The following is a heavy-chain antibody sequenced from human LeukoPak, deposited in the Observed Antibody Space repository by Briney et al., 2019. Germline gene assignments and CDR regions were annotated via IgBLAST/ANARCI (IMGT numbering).Heavy chain of an antibody. D-gene: IGHD1/OR15-1a*01. J-gene: IGHJ4*02. Sequence: SETLSLTCTVSGYSISSGYYWDWIRQPPGKGLEWIGAIYHSGSTYYNPSLRSRVTISVDTSKNQFSLKLTSLTAADTAVYYFATNPPPETSPYWGQEPRVTVSS. CDR1: GYSISSGYY. CDR3: ATNPPPETSPY. V-gene: IGHV4-38-2*02. CDR2: IYHSGST.